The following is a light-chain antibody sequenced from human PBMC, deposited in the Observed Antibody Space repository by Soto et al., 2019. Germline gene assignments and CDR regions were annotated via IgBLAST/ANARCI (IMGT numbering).Light chain of an antibody. CDR1: QSVSSSY. CDR2: GAS. V-gene: IGKV3-20*01. Sequence: EIVLTQSPGTLSLSPGERATPSCRSSQSVSSSYLAWYQQKPGQAPRLLIYGASSRATGISDRFSGSGSGTDFTLTISRLEPEDFAVYYCKQYGSSPPYTFGQGTKLEIK. J-gene: IGKJ2*01. CDR3: KQYGSSPPYT.